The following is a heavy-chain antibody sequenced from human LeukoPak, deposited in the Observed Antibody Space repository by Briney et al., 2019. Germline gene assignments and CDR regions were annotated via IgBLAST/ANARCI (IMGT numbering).Heavy chain of an antibody. D-gene: IGHD3-10*01. CDR2: ISSSSSYI. CDR1: GFTFSSYS. V-gene: IGHV3-21*01. J-gene: IGHJ4*02. CDR3: ARGIGYGSGSFDY. Sequence: PGGSLRLSCAASGFTFSSYSMNWVRQAPGKGLEWVSSISSSSSYIYYADSVKGRFTISRDNAKNSLYLQMNSLRAEDTAVYYCARGIGYGSGSFDYWGQGTLVTVSS.